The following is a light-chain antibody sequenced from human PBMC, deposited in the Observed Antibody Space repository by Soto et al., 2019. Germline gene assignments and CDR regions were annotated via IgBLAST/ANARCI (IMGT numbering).Light chain of an antibody. CDR2: GVT. CDR3: SSYTNSITWL. Sequence: QSALTQPASVSGSPGQSITISCTGTSSDAVSWYQLHPGKAPKLIIFGVTNRPSGVSNRFSGSKSGNTASLTISGLQAEDEADYYCSSYTNSITWLFGGGTQLTVL. V-gene: IGLV2-14*01. J-gene: IGLJ3*02. CDR1: SSDAV.